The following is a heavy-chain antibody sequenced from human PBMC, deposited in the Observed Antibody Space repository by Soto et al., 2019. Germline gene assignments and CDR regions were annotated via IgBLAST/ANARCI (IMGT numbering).Heavy chain of an antibody. D-gene: IGHD6-19*01. J-gene: IGHJ6*01. Sequence: QGVEWMRWVIPNSGGTNYAQKSQGWVTMTRDTSISTAYMELSRLRSDDTAVYYCSTVRSVPAADCDGMDIWGQGTMVTVYS. CDR3: STVRSVPAADCDGMDI. V-gene: IGHV1-2*04. CDR2: VIPNSGGT.